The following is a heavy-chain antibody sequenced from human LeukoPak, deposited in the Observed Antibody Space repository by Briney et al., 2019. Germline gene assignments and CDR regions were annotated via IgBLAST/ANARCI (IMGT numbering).Heavy chain of an antibody. J-gene: IGHJ3*01. CDR1: GFTFSSYA. V-gene: IGHV3-30-3*01. CDR3: ARDLSVSLLPHYGDSKDAFDL. CDR2: ISYDGSNK. D-gene: IGHD4-17*01. Sequence: QTGGSLRLSCAASGFTFSSYAMHWVRQAPGKGLEWVAVISYDGSNKYYADSVKGRFTISRDNSKNTLYLQMNTLRGEDTAVYYCARDLSVSLLPHYGDSKDAFDLWGQGTMVTVSS.